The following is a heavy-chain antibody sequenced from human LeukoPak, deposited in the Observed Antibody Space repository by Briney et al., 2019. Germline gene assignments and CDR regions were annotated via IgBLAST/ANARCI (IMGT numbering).Heavy chain of an antibody. D-gene: IGHD4-17*01. CDR3: ARGSDYRYYFDY. J-gene: IGHJ4*02. Sequence: SETLSHTCTVSGGSISSYYWSWIRQPPGKGLEWIGYIYYSGSTNYNPSLKSRVTISVDTSKNQFSLKLSSVTAADTAVYYCARGSDYRYYFDYWGQGTLVTVSS. V-gene: IGHV4-59*01. CDR2: IYYSGST. CDR1: GGSISSYY.